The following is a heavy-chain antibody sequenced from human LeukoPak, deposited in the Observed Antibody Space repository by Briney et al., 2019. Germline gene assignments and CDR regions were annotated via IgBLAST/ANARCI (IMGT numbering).Heavy chain of an antibody. Sequence: MPSQTLSLTCAVSGGSISSDGYSWSWIRQPPGKGLEWIGYIYHSGSTYYNPSLKSRVTISVDRSKNQFSLKLSSVTAADTAVYYCARSGYSGYAIDYWGQGTLVTVSS. V-gene: IGHV4-30-2*01. CDR2: IYHSGST. CDR3: ARSGYSGYAIDY. CDR1: GGSISSDGYS. J-gene: IGHJ4*02. D-gene: IGHD5-12*01.